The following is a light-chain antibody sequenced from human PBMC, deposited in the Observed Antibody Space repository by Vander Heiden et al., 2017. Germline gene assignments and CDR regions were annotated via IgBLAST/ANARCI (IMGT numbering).Light chain of an antibody. CDR1: SSDVGGYNY. Sequence: QSALTQPRSVSRSPGQSVTISCSGTSSDVGGYNYVSWYQQQPSKAPQLMIYDVSKRPSGVPGRFSGSKSGNTASLTISGLQDEDEADYYGCSYAGSYAEVFGGGTKLTVL. CDR3: CSYAGSYAEV. J-gene: IGLJ2*01. CDR2: DVS. V-gene: IGLV2-11*01.